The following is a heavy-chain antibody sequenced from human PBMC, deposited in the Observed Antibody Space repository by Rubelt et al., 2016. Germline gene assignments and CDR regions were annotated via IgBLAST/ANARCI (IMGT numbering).Heavy chain of an antibody. CDR1: GGSFSGYY. CDR3: ANEALAYCGGDCYSLAFGI. Sequence: QVQLQQWGAGLLKPSETLSLTCAVYGGSFSGYYWSWIRQPPGKGLEWIGSIYYSGSTYYNPSLQSRVTRSLDTSKNQCSLKVSAVTAADTAGYYCANEALAYCGGDCYSLAFGIWGQGTMVTVSS. J-gene: IGHJ3*02. D-gene: IGHD2-21*02. V-gene: IGHV4-34*01. CDR2: IYYSGST.